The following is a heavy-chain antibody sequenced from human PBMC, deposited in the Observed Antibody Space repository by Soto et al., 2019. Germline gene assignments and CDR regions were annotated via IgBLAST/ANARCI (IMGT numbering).Heavy chain of an antibody. D-gene: IGHD3-22*01. V-gene: IGHV4-31*03. Sequence: SETLSLTCTVSGGSISSGGYYWSWIRQHPGKGLEWIGYIYCSGSTYYNPSLKSRVTISVDTSKNQFSLKLSSVTAADTAVYYCARVGSYYYDSSGYYLFDYWGQGTLVTVSS. CDR2: IYCSGST. CDR1: GGSISSGGYY. CDR3: ARVGSYYYDSSGYYLFDY. J-gene: IGHJ4*02.